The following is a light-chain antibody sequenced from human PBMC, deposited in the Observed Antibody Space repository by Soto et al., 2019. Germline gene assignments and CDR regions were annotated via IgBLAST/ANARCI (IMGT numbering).Light chain of an antibody. V-gene: IGLV2-11*01. CDR2: DVS. Sequence: QSALTQPRSVSGSPGQSVTISCTGTSSDVGGYNYVSWYQQHPGKAPKLMIYDVSKRPSGVPDRFSGSKSGNTASLTISGLRAEDEADYYCCSYAGSHYVFGTGTKLTVL. J-gene: IGLJ1*01. CDR3: CSYAGSHYV. CDR1: SSDVGGYNY.